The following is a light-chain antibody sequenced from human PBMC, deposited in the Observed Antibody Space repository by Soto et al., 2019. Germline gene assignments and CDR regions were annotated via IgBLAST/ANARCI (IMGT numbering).Light chain of an antibody. J-gene: IGKJ1*01. Sequence: DIQMTQSPSSLSASVGDRVTITCRASQSISSYLNWYQQKPGKAPKLLIYAASSLQSGVPSRFSGSGSGTDFTLTISSLQPEDFATYYCQQSYSTPQTFGQGTKVEIX. V-gene: IGKV1-39*01. CDR3: QQSYSTPQT. CDR1: QSISSY. CDR2: AAS.